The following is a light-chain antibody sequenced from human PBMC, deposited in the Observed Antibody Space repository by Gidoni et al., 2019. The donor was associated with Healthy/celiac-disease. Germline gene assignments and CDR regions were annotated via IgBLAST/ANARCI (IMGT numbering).Light chain of an antibody. CDR3: QQYNSYSWT. Sequence: DIQMTQSPSTLSASVGDRVTITCRASHSISSWLAWYQQKPGKAPKLLIYDASSLESGVPSRFSGSGSGTAFTLTISSLQPDDFATYYCQQYNSYSWTFGQGTKVEIK. CDR1: HSISSW. CDR2: DAS. J-gene: IGKJ1*01. V-gene: IGKV1-5*01.